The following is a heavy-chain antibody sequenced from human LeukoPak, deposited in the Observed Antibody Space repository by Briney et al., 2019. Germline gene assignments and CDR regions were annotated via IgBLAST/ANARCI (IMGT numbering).Heavy chain of an antibody. J-gene: IGHJ4*02. CDR2: IHTSGTT. D-gene: IGHD1-14*01. CDR1: GGSISGYF. CDR3: ARDPAGHGRYFDY. V-gene: IGHV4-4*07. Sequence: PSETLSLTCTVSGGSISGYFCTWLRQSAGAGLECIGRIHTSGTTYYNPSLRSRVSMSVDTSNNKFSLRLSSVTAADTAVCYCARDPAGHGRYFDYWGQGALVTVSS.